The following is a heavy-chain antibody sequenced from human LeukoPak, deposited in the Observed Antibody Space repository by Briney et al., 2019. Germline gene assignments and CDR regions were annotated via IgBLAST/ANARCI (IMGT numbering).Heavy chain of an antibody. Sequence: PGGPLRLSCAASGFTFSSYSMNWVRQAPGRGLEWVSSISSSSSYIYYADSVKGRFTISRDNAKNSLYLQMNSLRAEDTAVYYCARDRGSSWDWYNWFDPWGQGTLVTVSS. CDR3: ARDRGSSWDWYNWFDP. CDR2: ISSSSSYI. D-gene: IGHD6-13*01. V-gene: IGHV3-21*01. CDR1: GFTFSSYS. J-gene: IGHJ5*02.